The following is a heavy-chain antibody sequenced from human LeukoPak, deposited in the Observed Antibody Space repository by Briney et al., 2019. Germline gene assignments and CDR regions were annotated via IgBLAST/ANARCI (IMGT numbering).Heavy chain of an antibody. D-gene: IGHD6-13*01. J-gene: IGHJ5*02. CDR1: SGSISNYY. CDR2: ISSSGSI. V-gene: IGHV4-4*07. CDR3: AREVEAAGRGFDP. Sequence: SETLSLTCTVSSGSISNYYWSWIRQSAGKGLEWIGRISSSGSINYNPSLKSRVTMSVDTSKNRFSLNLTSVTAADTAVYYCAREVEAAGRGFDPWGQGTLVTVCS.